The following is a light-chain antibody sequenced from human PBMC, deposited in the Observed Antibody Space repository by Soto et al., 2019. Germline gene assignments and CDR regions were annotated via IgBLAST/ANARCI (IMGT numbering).Light chain of an antibody. J-gene: IGKJ5*01. CDR1: QSVGSY. Sequence: EIVLTQSPGTLSLSPGERATLSCRASQSVGSYLAWYQQKPGQPPRLLIFGASSRATGIPDRFSGSGSGTDFTLTIYRLEPEDFAVYYCQQSGYSPITFGQGTRLEI. CDR3: QQSGYSPIT. CDR2: GAS. V-gene: IGKV3-20*01.